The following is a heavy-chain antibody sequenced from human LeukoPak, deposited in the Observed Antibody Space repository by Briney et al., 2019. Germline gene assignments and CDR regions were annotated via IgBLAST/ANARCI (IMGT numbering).Heavy chain of an antibody. CDR2: IIGSGTEM. CDR1: GFTFNSYS. V-gene: IGHV3-21*06. J-gene: IGHJ3*01. CDR3: AKVQSDIVGAVFFAFDV. D-gene: IGHD1-26*01. Sequence: GGSLRLSCGGSGFTFNSYSMNWVRQAPGKGLEGVASIIGSGTEMFYADSLKGRFTISRDNSKNSLYLQMNSLRAEDTGVYYCAKVQSDIVGAVFFAFDVWGQGTMVSVSS.